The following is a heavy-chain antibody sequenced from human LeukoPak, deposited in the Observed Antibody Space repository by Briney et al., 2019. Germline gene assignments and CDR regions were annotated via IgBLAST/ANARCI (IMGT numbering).Heavy chain of an antibody. J-gene: IGHJ4*02. CDR2: IHYSGST. CDR3: ATHPPRFCSGGTCSDY. V-gene: IGHV4-59*01. D-gene: IGHD2-15*01. Sequence: SETLSLTCTVSGGSISNFYGSWIRQSPGKGPEWIGYIHYSGSTNYNPSLKSRVTISVDTSKNQFSLKLSSVTAADTAVYYCATHPPRFCSGGTCSDYWGQGTLVTVSS. CDR1: GGSISNFY.